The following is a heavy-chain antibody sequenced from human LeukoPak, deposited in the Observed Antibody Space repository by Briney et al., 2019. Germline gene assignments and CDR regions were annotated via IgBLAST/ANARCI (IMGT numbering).Heavy chain of an antibody. D-gene: IGHD2-15*01. J-gene: IGHJ4*03. CDR3: TSGSIGYCSSGSCSFDY. CDR1: GYTFTDYT. CDR2: INTNTGNP. Sequence: ASVKVSCKASGYTFTDYTMNWVRQAPGQGLEWMGWINTNTGNPTYAQGFIGRFVFSLDTSVSTSYLQISSLKAEDTAVYYCTSGSIGYCSSGSCSFDYWGQGTLVTVSS. V-gene: IGHV7-4-1*02.